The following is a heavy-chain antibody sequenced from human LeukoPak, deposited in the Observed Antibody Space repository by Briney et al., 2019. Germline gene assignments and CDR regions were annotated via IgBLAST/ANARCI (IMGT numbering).Heavy chain of an antibody. V-gene: IGHV3-30-3*01. CDR1: GFTFSSYA. J-gene: IGHJ4*02. CDR2: ISYDGSNK. CDR3: ASAGYSSGFTHIDY. D-gene: IGHD6-19*01. Sequence: GRSLRLSCAASGFTFSSYAMHWVRQAPGKGLEWVAVISYDGSNKYYADSVKGRFTISRDNSKNTLYLQMNSLRAEDTAVYYCASAGYSSGFTHIDYWGQGTLVTVSS.